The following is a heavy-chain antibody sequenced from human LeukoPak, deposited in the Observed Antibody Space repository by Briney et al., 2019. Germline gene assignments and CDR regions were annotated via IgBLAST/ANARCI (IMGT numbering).Heavy chain of an antibody. J-gene: IGHJ3*02. CDR1: GXSISSGGHY. D-gene: IGHD2-21*01. Sequence: SQTLSLTCTVSGXSISSGGHYWSWIRQHPAKGLEWIGYIYYSGSAYYNPSLGSRVTISVDTSKNQFSLKLSSVTAADTAVYYCARGLLDADAFDIWGQGTMVTVSS. CDR3: ARGLLDADAFDI. V-gene: IGHV4-30-4*08. CDR2: IYYSGSA.